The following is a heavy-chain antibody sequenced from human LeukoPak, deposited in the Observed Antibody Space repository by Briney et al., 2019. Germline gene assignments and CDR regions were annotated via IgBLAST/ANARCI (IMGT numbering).Heavy chain of an antibody. Sequence: SGTLSLTCTVSGVSITSSYWGWIRQPPGKGLEWIASINHSGRTYYTPSLKSRVTISVDTLKNQFSLKVTSVTAEDTAMYFCARESSAVAHTMMRDWLDPWGQGTLVTVSS. J-gene: IGHJ5*02. CDR3: ARESSAVAHTMMRDWLDP. CDR2: INHSGRT. D-gene: IGHD3-22*01. V-gene: IGHV4-38-2*02. CDR1: GVSITSSY.